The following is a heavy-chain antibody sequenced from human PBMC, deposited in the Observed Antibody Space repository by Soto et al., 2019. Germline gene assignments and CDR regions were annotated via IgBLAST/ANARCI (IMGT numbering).Heavy chain of an antibody. CDR2: MNPNNGNT. Sequence: ASVKVSCKASGYTFTSYDINWVRQATGQGLEWMGWMNPNNGNTGYAQKFQGRVTMTRNTSISTAYMELSSLRSEDTAVYYCARFVPPGYYDSSGYYNYYYYGMDVWGQGTTVTVSS. CDR1: GYTFTSYD. CDR3: ARFVPPGYYDSSGYYNYYYYGMDV. V-gene: IGHV1-8*01. D-gene: IGHD3-22*01. J-gene: IGHJ6*02.